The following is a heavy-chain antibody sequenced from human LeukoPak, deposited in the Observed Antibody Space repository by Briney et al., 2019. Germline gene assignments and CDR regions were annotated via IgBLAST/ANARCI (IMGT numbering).Heavy chain of an antibody. CDR2: ISSSGSTI. CDR1: GFTFSSYD. CDR3: ARARNFDWSNQSPGALDI. Sequence: GGSLRLSCAASGFTFSSYDINWVRQAPGKGLEWVSYISSSGSTIHFADSVRGRFTISRDNAKNSLYLQMDSLRGEDTAVYYCARARNFDWSNQSPGALDIWGQGTMVTASS. V-gene: IGHV3-48*03. J-gene: IGHJ3*02. D-gene: IGHD3-9*01.